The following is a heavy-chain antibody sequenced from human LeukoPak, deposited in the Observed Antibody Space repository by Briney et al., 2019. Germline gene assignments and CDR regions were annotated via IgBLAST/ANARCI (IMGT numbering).Heavy chain of an antibody. CDR2: IYYSGST. J-gene: IGHJ5*02. D-gene: IGHD3-22*01. CDR1: GGSISSYY. CDR3: ARDRHYYDSSGYLNNWFDP. V-gene: IGHV4-59*12. Sequence: TSETLSLTCTVSGGSISSYYWSWIRQPPGKGLEWIGYIYYSGSTNYNPSLKSRVTISVDTSKKQFSLKLSSVTAADTAVYYCARDRHYYDSSGYLNNWFDPWGQGTLVTVSS.